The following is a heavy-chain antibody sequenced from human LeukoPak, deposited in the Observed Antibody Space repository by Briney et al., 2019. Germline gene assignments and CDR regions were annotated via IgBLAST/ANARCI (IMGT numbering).Heavy chain of an antibody. CDR3: ARSTLDGGLNYFDY. J-gene: IGHJ4*02. CDR1: GGTFSSYG. D-gene: IGHD3-10*01. Sequence: SVKVSCKASGGTFSSYGINWVRQAPGQGLEWMGGIIPIFGTANYAQKFQGRVTITADESTSTAYMELSSLRSEDTAVYYCARSTLDGGLNYFDYWGQGTLVTVSS. CDR2: IIPIFGTA. V-gene: IGHV1-69*13.